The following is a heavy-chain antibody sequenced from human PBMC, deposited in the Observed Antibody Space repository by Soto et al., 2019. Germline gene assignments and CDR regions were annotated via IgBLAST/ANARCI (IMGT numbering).Heavy chain of an antibody. CDR3: SYGDSPGPIDH. CDR1: GASISSYY. V-gene: IGHV4-59*01. CDR2: IHNGERT. D-gene: IGHD4-17*01. J-gene: IGHJ4*02. Sequence: KPSETLSLTCSVSGASISSYYRSWFRQAPGKGLEYIGYIHNGERTNYNPSLESRVTISADTSKNQFSLRLSSVTAADTAMYYCSYGDSPGPIDHWGQGTLVTVSS.